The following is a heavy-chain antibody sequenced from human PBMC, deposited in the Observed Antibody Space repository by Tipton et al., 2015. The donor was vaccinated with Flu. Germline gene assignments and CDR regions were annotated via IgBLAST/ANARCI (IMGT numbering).Heavy chain of an antibody. CDR1: GGSFSGYY. CDR3: ARDAITGTPRDY. D-gene: IGHD1-7*01. CDR2: INHSGST. J-gene: IGHJ4*02. V-gene: IGHV4-34*01. Sequence: TLSLTCAVYGGSFSGYYWSWIRQPPGKGLEWIGEINHSGSTNYNPSLKSRVTISVDTSKNQFSLKLSSVTAADTAVYYCARDAITGTPRDYWGQGTLVTVSS.